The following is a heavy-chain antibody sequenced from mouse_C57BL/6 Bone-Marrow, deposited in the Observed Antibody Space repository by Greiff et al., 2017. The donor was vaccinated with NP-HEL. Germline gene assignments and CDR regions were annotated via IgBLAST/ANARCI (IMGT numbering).Heavy chain of an antibody. CDR3: TPYYSNYVGDY. V-gene: IGHV14-4*01. D-gene: IGHD2-5*01. CDR1: GFNIKDDY. Sequence: VQLQQSGAELVRPGASVKLSCTASGFNIKDDYMHWVKQRPEQGLEWIGWIDPENGDTEYASKFQGKATITADTSSNTAYLQLSSLTSEDTAVYYCTPYYSNYVGDYWGQGTTLTGSS. J-gene: IGHJ2*01. CDR2: IDPENGDT.